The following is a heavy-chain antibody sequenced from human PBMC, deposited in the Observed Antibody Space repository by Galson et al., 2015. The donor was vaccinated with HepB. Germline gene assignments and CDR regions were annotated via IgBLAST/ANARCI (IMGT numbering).Heavy chain of an antibody. CDR3: ARDRGYSYGYINY. CDR1: GFTFDDYA. D-gene: IGHD5-18*01. J-gene: IGHJ4*02. Sequence: SLRLSCAASGFTFDDYAMHWVRQPPGKGLEWVANIKQDGSEKYYVDSVKGRFTISRDNAKNSLYLQMNSLRAEDTAVYYCARDRGYSYGYINYWDQGTLVTVSS. V-gene: IGHV3-7*01. CDR2: IKQDGSEK.